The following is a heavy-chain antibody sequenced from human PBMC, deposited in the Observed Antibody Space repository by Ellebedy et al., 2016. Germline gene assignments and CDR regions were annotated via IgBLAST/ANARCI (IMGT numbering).Heavy chain of an antibody. J-gene: IGHJ3*02. V-gene: IGHV3-21*01. CDR1: GFTFSSYS. CDR2: ISSSSSYI. D-gene: IGHD2-15*01. CDR3: ARCVVAHAAFDI. Sequence: GGSLRLSCAASGFTFSSYSMNWVRQAPGKGLEWVSSISSSSSYIYYADSVKGRFTISRDNAKNSLYLQMNSLRAEDTAVYYCARCVVAHAAFDIWGQGTMVTVSS.